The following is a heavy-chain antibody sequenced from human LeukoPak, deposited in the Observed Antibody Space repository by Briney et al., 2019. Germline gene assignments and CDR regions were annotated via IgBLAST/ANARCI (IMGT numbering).Heavy chain of an antibody. J-gene: IGHJ3*02. CDR1: GYTFTGYY. Sequence: GASVKVSCKASGYTFTGYYMHWVRQAPGQGLEWMGWINPNSGGTNYAQKFQGRVTMTRDTSISTAYMELSRLRSDDTAVYYCARDRIIAGDAFGIWGQGTMVTVSS. V-gene: IGHV1-2*02. CDR3: ARDRIIAGDAFGI. CDR2: INPNSGGT. D-gene: IGHD2/OR15-2a*01.